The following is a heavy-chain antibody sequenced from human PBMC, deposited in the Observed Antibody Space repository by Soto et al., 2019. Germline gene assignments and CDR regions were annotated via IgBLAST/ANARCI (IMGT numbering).Heavy chain of an antibody. D-gene: IGHD3-22*01. V-gene: IGHV4-61*01. CDR3: ARAPITMIVVVTGIDY. J-gene: IGHJ4*02. Sequence: KASETLSLTCTVSGGSVSSGSYYWSWIRQPPGKGLEWIGYIYYSGSTNYNPSLKSRVTISVDTSKNQFSLKLSSVTAADTAVYYCARAPITMIVVVTGIDYWGQGTLVTVSS. CDR2: IYYSGST. CDR1: GGSVSSGSYY.